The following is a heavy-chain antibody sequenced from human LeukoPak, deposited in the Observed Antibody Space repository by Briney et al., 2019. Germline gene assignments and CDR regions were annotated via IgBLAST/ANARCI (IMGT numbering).Heavy chain of an antibody. Sequence: SETLSLTCAVYGGSFSGYYWSWIRQPPGKGLEWIGEINHSGSTNYNPSLKSRVTISVDTSKSQFSLKLSSVTAADTAVYYCARGRCSSTSCYSPSTGWFDPWGQGTLVTVSS. CDR3: ARGRCSSTSCYSPSTGWFDP. CDR1: GGSFSGYY. CDR2: INHSGST. J-gene: IGHJ5*02. D-gene: IGHD2-2*02. V-gene: IGHV4-34*01.